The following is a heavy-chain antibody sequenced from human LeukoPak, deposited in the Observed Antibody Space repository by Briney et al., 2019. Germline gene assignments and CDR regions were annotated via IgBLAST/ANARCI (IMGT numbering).Heavy chain of an antibody. CDR1: GFTFSSHA. CDR3: ARARDSSGYYYFDY. D-gene: IGHD3-22*01. J-gene: IGHJ4*02. CDR2: INSDGSST. Sequence: PGGSLRLSCAASGFTFSSHAMSWVRQAPGKGLVWVSRINSDGSSTSYADSVKGRFTISRDNAKNTLYLQMNSLRAEDTAVYYCARARDSSGYYYFDYWGQGTLVTVSS. V-gene: IGHV3-74*01.